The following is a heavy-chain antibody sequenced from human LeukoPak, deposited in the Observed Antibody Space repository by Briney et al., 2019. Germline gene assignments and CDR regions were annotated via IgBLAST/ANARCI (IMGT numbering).Heavy chain of an antibody. CDR1: GFTFSGYG. D-gene: IGHD6-13*01. V-gene: IGHV3-30*02. CDR3: ARVGEPGYSSSWYEFGVDY. CDR2: IRYDGSNK. J-gene: IGHJ4*02. Sequence: GSLRLSCAASGFTFSGYGMHWVRQAPGKGLEWVAFIRYDGSNKYYADSVKGRFTISRDNSKTTLHLQMNSLRAEDTAVYYCARVGEPGYSSSWYEFGVDYWGQGTLVTVSS.